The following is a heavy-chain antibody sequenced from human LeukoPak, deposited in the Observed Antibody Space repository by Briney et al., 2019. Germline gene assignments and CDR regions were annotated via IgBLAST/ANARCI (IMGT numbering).Heavy chain of an antibody. J-gene: IGHJ4*02. V-gene: IGHV3-23*01. CDR3: ARAGRGSYFEYYFDY. D-gene: IGHD1-26*01. Sequence: GGSLRLSCAASGFTFSSYAMSWVRQAPGKGLEWVSAISGSGGSTYYADSVKGRFTISRDNSKNTLYLQMNSLRAEDTAVYYCARAGRGSYFEYYFDYWGQGTLVTVSS. CDR1: GFTFSSYA. CDR2: ISGSGGST.